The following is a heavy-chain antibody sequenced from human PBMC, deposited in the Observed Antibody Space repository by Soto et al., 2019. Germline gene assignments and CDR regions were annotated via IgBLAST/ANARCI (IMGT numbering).Heavy chain of an antibody. V-gene: IGHV3-23*01. J-gene: IGHJ6*03. CDR2: ISGSGGST. CDR3: AKDSPCSGGSCFNPYYYYYMDV. D-gene: IGHD2-15*01. Sequence: EVQLLESGGGLVQPGGSLRLSCAASGFTFSSYAMSWVRQAPGKGLEWVSAISGSGGSTYYADSVKGRFTISRDNSKNTLYLQMNSLRAEDTAVYYCAKDSPCSGGSCFNPYYYYYMDVWGKGTTVTVSS. CDR1: GFTFSSYA.